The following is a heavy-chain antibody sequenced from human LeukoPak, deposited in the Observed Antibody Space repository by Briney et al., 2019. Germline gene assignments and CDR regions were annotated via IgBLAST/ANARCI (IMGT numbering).Heavy chain of an antibody. V-gene: IGHV4-31*03. J-gene: IGHJ6*02. CDR1: GGSISSGGYY. Sequence: SQTLSLTCTVSGGSISSGGYYWSWIRQHPGKGLEWIGYIYYSGSTYYNPSLKSRVTISVDTSKNQFSLKLSSVTAADTAVYYCARDHLGYGLKYYGMDVRGQGTTVTVSS. CDR3: ARDHLGYGLKYYGMDV. D-gene: IGHD5-18*01. CDR2: IYYSGST.